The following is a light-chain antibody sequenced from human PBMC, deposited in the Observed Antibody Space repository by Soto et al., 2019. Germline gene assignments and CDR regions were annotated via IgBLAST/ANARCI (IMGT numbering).Light chain of an antibody. CDR1: QSVSSSY. CDR2: GAS. V-gene: IGKV3-20*01. Sequence: EIVLTQSPGTLSLSPGERATLSCRASQSVSSSYLAWYQQKPGQAPRLLIYGASSRATVIPARFSGSVSGPDFTLTISRLEPEDFSVYYCQQYGSSPPLFTFGPGTKVDIK. CDR3: QQYGSSPPLFT. J-gene: IGKJ3*01.